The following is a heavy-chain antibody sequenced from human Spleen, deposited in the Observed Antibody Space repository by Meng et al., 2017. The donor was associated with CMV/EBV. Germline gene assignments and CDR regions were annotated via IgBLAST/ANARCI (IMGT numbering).Heavy chain of an antibody. V-gene: IGHV3-30*04. Sequence: GESLKISCAASGFTFSSYAMHWVRQAPGKGLEWVAVISYDGSNKYYADSVRGRFTISRDNSKNTLYLQMNSLRAEDTAVYHCAREIAAGFDYWGQGTLVTVSS. J-gene: IGHJ4*02. CDR3: AREIAAGFDY. CDR2: ISYDGSNK. D-gene: IGHD6-13*01. CDR1: GFTFSSYA.